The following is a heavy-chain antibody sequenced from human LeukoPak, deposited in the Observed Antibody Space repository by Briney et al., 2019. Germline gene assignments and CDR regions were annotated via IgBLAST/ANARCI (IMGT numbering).Heavy chain of an antibody. D-gene: IGHD6-13*01. CDR3: ARTYTSGWCAN. V-gene: IGHV5-51*01. CDR2: IHPADSDT. CDR1: GYTFTGYY. Sequence: GASVKVSCKAAGYTFTGYYMHWVRQLPGKGLEWMGNIHPADSDTRYSPSFQGHVTISADKSINTAYLQWTSLNASDTAMYYCARTYTSGWCANWGQGTLVTVSS. J-gene: IGHJ4*02.